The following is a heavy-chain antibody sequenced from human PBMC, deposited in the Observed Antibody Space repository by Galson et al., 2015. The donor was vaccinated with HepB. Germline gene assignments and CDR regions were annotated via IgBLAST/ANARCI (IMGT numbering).Heavy chain of an antibody. CDR1: GFTFSSYG. D-gene: IGHD6-13*01. V-gene: IGHV3-30*18. CDR3: AKGTGSSSWYGEGYYYYGMDV. CDR2: ISYDGSNK. Sequence: SLRLSCAASGFTFSSYGMHWVRQAPGKGLEWVAVISYDGSNKYYADSVKGRFTISRDNSKNTLYLQMNSLRAEDTAVYYCAKGTGSSSWYGEGYYYYGMDVWGQGTTVTVSS. J-gene: IGHJ6*02.